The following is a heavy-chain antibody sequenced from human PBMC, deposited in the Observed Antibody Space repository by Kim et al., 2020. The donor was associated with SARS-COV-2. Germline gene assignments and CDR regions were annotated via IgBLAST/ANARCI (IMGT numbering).Heavy chain of an antibody. V-gene: IGHV3-49*02. J-gene: IGHJ4*02. D-gene: IGHD6-19*01. Sequence: YAASVKGRLTISRDDSKSIAYLKMNSLKTEDKAVYYCTRGRGIAVAGTDYWGQGTLVTVSS. CDR3: TRGRGIAVAGTDY.